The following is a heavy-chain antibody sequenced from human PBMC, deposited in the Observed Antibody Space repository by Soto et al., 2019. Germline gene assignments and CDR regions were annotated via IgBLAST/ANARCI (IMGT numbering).Heavy chain of an antibody. Sequence: QVQLVQSGAEVKKPGSAVKVSCKTSGGTFREYAISWVRQAPGQGLEWLGGIIPIFGTINYAQNCQGRVTISADKSTSTAYMELRSLRSGDTAVYYCGRGYCTSTTCEDYYVMDVWGQGTTVTVSS. CDR2: IIPIFGTI. V-gene: IGHV1-69*06. CDR1: GGTFREYA. CDR3: GRGYCTSTTCEDYYVMDV. J-gene: IGHJ6*02. D-gene: IGHD2-2*01.